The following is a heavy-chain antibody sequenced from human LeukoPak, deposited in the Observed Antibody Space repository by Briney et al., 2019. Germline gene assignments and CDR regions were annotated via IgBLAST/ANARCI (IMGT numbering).Heavy chain of an antibody. CDR3: AKGGHIIAAPLDY. V-gene: IGHV3-23*01. D-gene: IGHD6-13*01. CDR2: ISGSGGST. CDR1: GLTFSSYA. Sequence: PGGPLRLSCAASGLTFSSYAMRWVRQATGRGVEWVSAISGSGGSTYYADSVKGRFTISRDTSKNTMYLQMNSLRAEDTAVYYCAKGGHIIAAPLDYWGQGTLVTVSS. J-gene: IGHJ4*02.